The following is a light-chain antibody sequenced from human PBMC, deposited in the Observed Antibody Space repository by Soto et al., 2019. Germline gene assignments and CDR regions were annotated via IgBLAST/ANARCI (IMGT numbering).Light chain of an antibody. V-gene: IGLV2-14*01. CDR3: SSYTSSSTLV. J-gene: IGLJ2*01. CDR1: SSDVGGYNY. Sequence: QSALTQPASVSGSPGQSITISWTGTSSDVGGYNYVSWYQQHPGKAPKLMIYEVSNRPSGVSNRFSGSKSGNTASLTISGLQAEDEADYYCSSYTSSSTLVFGGGTKLTDL. CDR2: EVS.